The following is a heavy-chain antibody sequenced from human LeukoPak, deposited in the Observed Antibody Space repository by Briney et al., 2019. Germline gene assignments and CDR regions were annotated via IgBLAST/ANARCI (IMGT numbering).Heavy chain of an antibody. CDR3: ARRTSLDAFDI. CDR2: IYYSGST. Sequence: SETLSLTCTVSGVSISSYYWSWIRQPPGKGLEWIGYIYYSGSTNYNPSLKSRVTISVDTSKNQFSLKLSSVTAADTAVYYCARRTSLDAFDIWGQGTMVTVSS. V-gene: IGHV4-59*01. D-gene: IGHD3/OR15-3a*01. J-gene: IGHJ3*02. CDR1: GVSISSYY.